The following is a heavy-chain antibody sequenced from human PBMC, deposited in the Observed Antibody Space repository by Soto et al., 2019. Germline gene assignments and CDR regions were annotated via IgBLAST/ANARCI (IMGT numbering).Heavy chain of an antibody. Sequence: ASVKVSCKASGYAFTSYHLHWLRQAPGKGPEWMGIIKPGGGSTSYAHQFRGRLTMTRDTSTSTVYMEMSSLRSDDTAVYYCARELATVTLDAFDIWGQGTMVTVSS. D-gene: IGHD4-4*01. J-gene: IGHJ3*02. CDR2: IKPGGGST. CDR3: ARELATVTLDAFDI. V-gene: IGHV1-46*01. CDR1: GYAFTSYH.